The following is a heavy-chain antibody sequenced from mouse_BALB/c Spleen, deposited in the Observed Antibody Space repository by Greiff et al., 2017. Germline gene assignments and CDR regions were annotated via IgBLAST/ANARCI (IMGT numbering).Heavy chain of an antibody. V-gene: IGHV5-6-5*01. Sequence: EVKLVESGGDLVKPGGSLKLSCAASGFTFSSYGMSWVRQTPDKRLEWVASISSGGSTYYPDSVKGRFTISRDNARNILYLQMSSLRSEDTAMYYCARGGYTHYDYDGYYFGYWSQGTTLAVST. CDR3: ARGGYTHYDYDGYYFGY. J-gene: IGHJ2*01. D-gene: IGHD2-4*01. CDR1: GFTFSSYG. CDR2: ISSGGST.